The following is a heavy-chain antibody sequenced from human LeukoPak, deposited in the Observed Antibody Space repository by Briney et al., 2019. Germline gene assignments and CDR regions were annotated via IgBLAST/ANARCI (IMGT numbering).Heavy chain of an antibody. J-gene: IGHJ5*02. CDR3: ARGLGDGASASSYR. Sequence: SVKVSCKTSGGTFSSSVISWVRQAPGQGLEWMGGIVPISGTANYAQKFQDRVTITADESTTTAYMELSSLRSSDTAVYYCARGLGDGASASSYRWGQGTLVTVSS. CDR2: IVPISGTA. D-gene: IGHD3-16*01. CDR1: GGTFSSSV. V-gene: IGHV1-69*13.